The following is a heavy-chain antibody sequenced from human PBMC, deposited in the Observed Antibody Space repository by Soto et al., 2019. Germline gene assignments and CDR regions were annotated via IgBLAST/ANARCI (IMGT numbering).Heavy chain of an antibody. D-gene: IGHD1-20*01. CDR2: ITPMFGTT. CDR3: ARVALSGILLGGVDS. V-gene: IGHV1-69*18. CDR1: AGTFVNYA. Sequence: QVQLVQSGAEVKKPGSSVKVSCTASAGTFVNYAITWVRQAPGHGLELMVTITPMFGTTYNAQKFNGRVTFTADESTSTAFMELSGLRSKDTTFYYCARVALSGILLGGVDSWGQGTLVTVSS. J-gene: IGHJ4*02.